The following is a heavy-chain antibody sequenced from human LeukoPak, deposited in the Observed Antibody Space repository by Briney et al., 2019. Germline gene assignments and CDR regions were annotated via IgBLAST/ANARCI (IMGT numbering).Heavy chain of an antibody. Sequence: GASVKVSCKASGGTFSSYAISWVRQAPGQGLEWMGGIIPIFGTANYAQKFQGRVTITADKSTSTAYMELSSLRSEDTAVYYCASRCSSTSCHYYGSGSYYYYWGQGTLVTVSS. CDR3: ASRCSSTSCHYYGSGSYYYY. D-gene: IGHD3-10*01. CDR1: GGTFSSYA. CDR2: IIPIFGTA. J-gene: IGHJ4*02. V-gene: IGHV1-69*06.